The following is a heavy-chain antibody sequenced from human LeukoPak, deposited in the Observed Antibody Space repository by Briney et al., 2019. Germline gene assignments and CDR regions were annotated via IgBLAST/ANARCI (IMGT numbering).Heavy chain of an antibody. J-gene: IGHJ4*02. CDR1: GFGLSNYW. CDR2: ISGSGGST. V-gene: IGHV3-23*01. D-gene: IGHD3-10*01. CDR3: AKAHYYGSGSYLDY. Sequence: GGSLRLSCAVSGFGLSNYWMTWVRQAPGKGLEWVSAISGSGGSTYYADSVKGRFTIPRDNSKNTLYLQMNSLRAEDTAVYYCAKAHYYGSGSYLDYWGQGTLVTVSS.